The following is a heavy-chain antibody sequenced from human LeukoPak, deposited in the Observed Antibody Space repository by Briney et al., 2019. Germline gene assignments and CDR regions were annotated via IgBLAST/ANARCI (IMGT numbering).Heavy chain of an antibody. Sequence: PGKSLKISCKGSGYSFTSYWIGCVRQMPGKGLEWMGLIYPGAYDTRYCPSFQGQVTISADKSISTAYLQWSSLKASDTAMYYCARHGPDGGNWYYWGQGTLVTVSS. D-gene: IGHD4-23*01. CDR3: ARHGPDGGNWYY. CDR1: GYSFTSYW. V-gene: IGHV5-51*01. J-gene: IGHJ4*02. CDR2: IYPGAYDT.